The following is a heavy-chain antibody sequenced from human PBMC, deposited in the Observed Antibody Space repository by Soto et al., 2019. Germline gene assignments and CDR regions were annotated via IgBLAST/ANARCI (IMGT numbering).Heavy chain of an antibody. V-gene: IGHV3-15*01. CDR3: TNQGYCSSTSCYGYYYGMDV. D-gene: IGHD2-2*01. CDR2: IKSKTDGGTT. J-gene: IGHJ6*02. Sequence: GGSLRLSCAASGFTFSNAWMSWVRQAPGKGLEWVGRIKSKTDGGTTDYAAPVKGRFTISRDDSKNTLYLQMNSLKTEDTAVYYCTNQGYCSSTSCYGYYYGMDVWGQGTTVTVSS. CDR1: GFTFSNAW.